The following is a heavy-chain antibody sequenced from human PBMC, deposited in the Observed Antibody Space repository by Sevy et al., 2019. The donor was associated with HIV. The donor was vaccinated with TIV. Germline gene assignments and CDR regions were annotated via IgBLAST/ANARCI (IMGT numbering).Heavy chain of an antibody. D-gene: IGHD1-26*01. V-gene: IGHV4-59*08. CDR3: AGXNAWGRGYS. CDR1: GXXITSLY. J-gene: IGHJ4*02. Sequence: SETLSLTCTVSGXXITSLYWNWIRQPPGKXLEWIANIYYXXHINYNPSLKSRVTLSLDTSKNQFSLRLSSVTAADTAMYYCAGXNAWGRGYSWGQGTLVTVSS. CDR2: IYYXXHI.